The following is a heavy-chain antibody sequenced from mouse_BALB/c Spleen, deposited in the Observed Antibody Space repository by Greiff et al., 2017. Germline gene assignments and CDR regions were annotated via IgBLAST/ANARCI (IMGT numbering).Heavy chain of an antibody. CDR3: VRHEVGYPGYYAMDY. V-gene: IGHV10-1*02. J-gene: IGHJ4*01. Sequence: EVKLVESGGGLVQPKGSLKLSCAASGFTFNTYAMNWVRQAPGKGLEWVARIRSKSNNYATYYADSVKDRFTISRDDSQSMLYLQMNNLKTEDTAMYYCVRHEVGYPGYYAMDYWGQGTSVTVSS. D-gene: IGHD3-2*02. CDR2: IRSKSNNYAT. CDR1: GFTFNTYA.